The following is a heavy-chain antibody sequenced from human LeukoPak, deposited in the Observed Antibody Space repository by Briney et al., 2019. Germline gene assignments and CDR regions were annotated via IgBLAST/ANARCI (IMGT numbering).Heavy chain of an antibody. V-gene: IGHV3-53*01. D-gene: IGHD3-16*01. Sequence: GGSLRLSCAASGFTVSSNYMSWVRQAPGKGLEWVSVIYSGGSTYYADSVKGRFTISRDNSKNTLYLQMNSLRAEDTAVYCCARMGDYYYYYGMDVWGQGTTVTVSS. CDR3: ARMGDYYYYYGMDV. CDR2: IYSGGST. CDR1: GFTVSSNY. J-gene: IGHJ6*02.